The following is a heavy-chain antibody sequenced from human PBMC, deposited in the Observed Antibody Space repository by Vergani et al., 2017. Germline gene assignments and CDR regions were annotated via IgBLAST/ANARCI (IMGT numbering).Heavy chain of an antibody. CDR2: ISSSGRPI. J-gene: IGHJ3*02. Sequence: EVQLVESGGGLVQPGGSLRLSCAASGFTFSSYEMNWVRHAPGKGVEWVSYISSSGRPIYYADSVMGRFTISRDNAKNSLYLQMNRLRAEDTAVYYCARDQDTFLSDAFDIWGQGTMVTVSS. CDR3: ARDQDTFLSDAFDI. D-gene: IGHD3-16*01. V-gene: IGHV3-48*03. CDR1: GFTFSSYE.